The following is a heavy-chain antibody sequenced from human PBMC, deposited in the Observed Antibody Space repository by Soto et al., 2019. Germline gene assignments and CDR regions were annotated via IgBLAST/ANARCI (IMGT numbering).Heavy chain of an antibody. CDR2: MNPSSGYT. V-gene: IGHV1-8*01. CDR1: AYTFISHD. D-gene: IGHD6-13*01. J-gene: IGHJ5*02. Sequence: SVKVSCKASAYTFISHDINWVRQATGQGLEWMGWMNPSSGYTGYAQKFQGRVTMTRNSSISTAYMELSSLRSEDTAVYYCATFYSTSYYLHNWFDPWGQGTLVTVSS. CDR3: ATFYSTSYYLHNWFDP.